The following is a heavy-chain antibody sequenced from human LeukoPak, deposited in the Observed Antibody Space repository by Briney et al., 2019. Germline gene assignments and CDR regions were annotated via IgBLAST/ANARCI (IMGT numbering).Heavy chain of an antibody. CDR2: IYPGDSDT. J-gene: IGHJ5*02. D-gene: IGHD4-17*01. V-gene: IGHV5-51*01. Sequence: GESLKLSCKGSGYSFTSYRIGWVRQMPGKGLEWMGIIYPGDSDTRYSPSFQGQVTISADKSISTAYLQWSSLKASDTAMYYCARQYTVTENWFDPWGQGTLVTVSS. CDR3: ARQYTVTENWFDP. CDR1: GYSFTSYR.